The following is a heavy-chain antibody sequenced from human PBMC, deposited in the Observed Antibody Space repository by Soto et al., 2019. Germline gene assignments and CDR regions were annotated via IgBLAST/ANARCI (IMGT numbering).Heavy chain of an antibody. J-gene: IGHJ4*02. Sequence: QVQLVQSGAEVKKPGSSVKVSCKASGGTFSSYAISWVRQAPGQGLEWMGGIIPIFGTANYAQKFQGRVTITADKSTRTAYMELSRLRSEDTAVYYWASGGGFGYCSGGSCYYFDYWGQGTLVTVSS. CDR2: IIPIFGTA. CDR3: ASGGGFGYCSGGSCYYFDY. CDR1: GGTFSSYA. V-gene: IGHV1-69*06. D-gene: IGHD2-15*01.